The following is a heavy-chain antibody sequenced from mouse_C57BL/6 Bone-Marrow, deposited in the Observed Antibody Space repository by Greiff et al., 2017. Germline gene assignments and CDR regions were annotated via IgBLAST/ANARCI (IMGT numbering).Heavy chain of an antibody. J-gene: IGHJ2*01. CDR3: ARDGSSSADY. CDR1: GYTFTSYW. D-gene: IGHD1-1*01. Sequence: QVQLQQSGAELVKPGASVKLSCKASGYTFTSYWMHWVKQRPGQGLEWIGMIHPNSGSTNYNEKFKSKATLTVDKSSSTAYMQLSSLTSEDSAVYYCARDGSSSADYWGQGTTRTVSS. CDR2: IHPNSGST. V-gene: IGHV1-64*01.